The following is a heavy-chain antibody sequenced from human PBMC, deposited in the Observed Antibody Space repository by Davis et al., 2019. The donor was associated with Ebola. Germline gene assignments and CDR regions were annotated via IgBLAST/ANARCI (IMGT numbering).Heavy chain of an antibody. D-gene: IGHD6-19*01. CDR3: ARFILWQWRWFDP. J-gene: IGHJ5*02. V-gene: IGHV4-61*05. Sequence: MPSETLSLTCTVSGGSIRSSSYYWSWIRQPPGKGLEWIGYIYYSGSTNYNPSLKSRVTISVDTSKNQFSLKLSSVTAADTAVYYCARFILWQWRWFDPWGQGTLVTVSS. CDR2: IYYSGST. CDR1: GGSIRSSSYY.